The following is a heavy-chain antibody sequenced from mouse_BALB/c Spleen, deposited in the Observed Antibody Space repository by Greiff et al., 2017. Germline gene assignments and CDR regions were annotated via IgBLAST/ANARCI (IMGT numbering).Heavy chain of an antibody. CDR2: ISSGGSYT. CDR3: ARIHHGNYWYFDV. D-gene: IGHD2-1*01. J-gene: IGHJ1*01. V-gene: IGHV5-9-4*01. Sequence: EVKLVESGGGLVKPGGSLKLSCAASGFTFSSYAMSWVRQSPEKRLEWVAEISSGGSYTYYPDTVTGRFTISRDNAKNTLYLEMSSLRSEDTAMYYCARIHHGNYWYFDVWGAGTTVTVSS. CDR1: GFTFSSYA.